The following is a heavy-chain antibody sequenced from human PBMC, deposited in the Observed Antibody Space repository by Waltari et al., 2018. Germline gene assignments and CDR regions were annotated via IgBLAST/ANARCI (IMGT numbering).Heavy chain of an antibody. CDR1: GGSFSGYY. J-gene: IGHJ5*02. Sequence: QVQLQQWGAGLLKPSETLSLPCAVYGGSFSGYYWSWIRQPPGKGLEWIGEINPDGTTNYTPSLKSRVIMSLDKSRNQFSLKLTSVTAADTAVYYCARGPKSIMTANRGGWFDPWGQGTLVTVSS. D-gene: IGHD2-21*02. V-gene: IGHV4-34*01. CDR2: INPDGTT. CDR3: ARGPKSIMTANRGGWFDP.